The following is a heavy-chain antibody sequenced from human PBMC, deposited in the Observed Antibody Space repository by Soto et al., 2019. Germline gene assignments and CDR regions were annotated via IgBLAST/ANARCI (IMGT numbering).Heavy chain of an antibody. CDR2: IKQDGGQT. Sequence: GGSLILSWASSGFTFDSYLMTWVRQAPGKGLEWVAHIKQDGGQTYYVDSVKGRFTISRDNAKTSLYLQMNSLRAEDTSVYFCARGGNGYENWPPYYYYGMDVWGQGTTVNVSS. CDR1: GFTFDSYL. J-gene: IGHJ6*02. D-gene: IGHD5-12*01. V-gene: IGHV3-7*01. CDR3: ARGGNGYENWPPYYYYGMDV.